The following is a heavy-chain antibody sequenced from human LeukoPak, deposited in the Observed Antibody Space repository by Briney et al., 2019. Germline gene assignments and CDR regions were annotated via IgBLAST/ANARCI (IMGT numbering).Heavy chain of an antibody. D-gene: IGHD3-22*01. Sequence: PSETLSLTCAVSGGSISSGGYSWSWIRQPPGKGLEWIGYIYYSGSTNYNPSLKSRVTISVDTSKNQFSLKLSSVTAADTAVYYCARSLYYDSSGPYGMDVWGQGTTVTVSS. V-gene: IGHV4-61*08. CDR1: GGSISSGGYS. CDR3: ARSLYYDSSGPYGMDV. J-gene: IGHJ6*02. CDR2: IYYSGST.